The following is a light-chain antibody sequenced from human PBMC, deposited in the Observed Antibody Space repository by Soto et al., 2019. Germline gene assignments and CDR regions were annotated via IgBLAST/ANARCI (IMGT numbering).Light chain of an antibody. J-gene: IGLJ1*01. CDR1: SSDVGGYNY. V-gene: IGLV2-14*01. CDR2: DVS. CDR3: SSYTSSSPYV. Sequence: QSVLTQPASVSGSPGQSITIFCTGTSSDVGGYNYVSWYQQHPGKAPKLMIYDVSNRPSGVSNRFSGSKSGNTASLTISGLQAEDEADYYCSSYTSSSPYVFGTGNKVTVL.